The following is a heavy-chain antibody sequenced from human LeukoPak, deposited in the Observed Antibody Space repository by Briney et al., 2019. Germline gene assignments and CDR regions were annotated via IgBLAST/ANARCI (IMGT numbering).Heavy chain of an antibody. CDR2: IYYSGST. D-gene: IGHD6-13*01. CDR3: GSGYSSSWYSKPGGFDY. Sequence: SSQTLSLTCTVSGGPIRSGGYYWSSTRPHPETGLEWIGYIYYSGSTYYNPYLKSRVTISVDTSKNQFSLKLSSVTAADTAVYYCGSGYSSSWYSKPGGFDYWGQGTLVTVSS. J-gene: IGHJ4*02. V-gene: IGHV4-31*03. CDR1: GGPIRSGGYY.